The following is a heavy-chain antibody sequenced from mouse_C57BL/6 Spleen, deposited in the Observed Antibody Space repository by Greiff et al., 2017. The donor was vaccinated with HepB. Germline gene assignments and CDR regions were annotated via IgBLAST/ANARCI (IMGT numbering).Heavy chain of an antibody. CDR2: IDPEDGET. J-gene: IGHJ4*01. CDR1: GFNIKDYY. D-gene: IGHD3-3*01. Sequence: VQLQQSGAELVKPGASVKLSCTASGFNIKDYYMHWVKQRTEQGLEWIGRIDPEDGETKYAPKFQGKATITADTSSNTADLQLISLTSEDTAVYYCARRLGDYDMDYWGQGTSVTVSS. CDR3: ARRLGDYDMDY. V-gene: IGHV14-2*01.